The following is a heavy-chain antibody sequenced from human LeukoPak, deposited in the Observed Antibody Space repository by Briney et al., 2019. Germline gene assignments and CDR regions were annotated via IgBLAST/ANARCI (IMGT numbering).Heavy chain of an antibody. Sequence: GGSLRLSCAASGFTFSSYGMHWVRQAPGKGLEWVAFIRYDGSNKYYADSVKGRFTISRDNSKNTLFLQMNSLRAEDTAVYYCAKSRGSGSSMARGVNFDYWGQGTLVTVSS. CDR3: AKSRGSGSSMARGVNFDY. J-gene: IGHJ4*02. D-gene: IGHD3-10*01. CDR2: IRYDGSNK. CDR1: GFTFSSYG. V-gene: IGHV3-30*02.